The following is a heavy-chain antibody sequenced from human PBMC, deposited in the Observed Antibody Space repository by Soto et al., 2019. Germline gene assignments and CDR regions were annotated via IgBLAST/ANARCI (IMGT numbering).Heavy chain of an antibody. D-gene: IGHD4-17*01. J-gene: IGHJ6*02. CDR3: SRGDATKIVVTTYYGMDV. CDR1: GGTLRNYG. CDR2: IIPVVGTA. Sequence: QVQLVQSGAEVKKPGSSVRVSCKASGGTLRNYGISWVRQAPGQGLEWMGGIIPVVGTANYAQKFQGRVTITADESTSTVYMDVTSLRSEDTAVYYCSRGDATKIVVTTYYGMDVWGQGTMVTVSS. V-gene: IGHV1-69*12.